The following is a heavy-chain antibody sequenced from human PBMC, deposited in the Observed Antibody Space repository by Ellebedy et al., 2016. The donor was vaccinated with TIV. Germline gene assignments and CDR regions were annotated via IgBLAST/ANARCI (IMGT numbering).Heavy chain of an antibody. CDR1: GGSISSGGYY. CDR2: IYYSGST. Sequence: MPSETLSLTCTVSGGSISSGGYYRSWIRQHPGKGLEWIGYIYYSGSTYYNPSLKSRVTISVDTSKNQFSLKLSSVTAADTAVYYCARYYGSGSYLYWYFDLWGRGTLVTVSS. D-gene: IGHD3-10*01. J-gene: IGHJ2*01. V-gene: IGHV4-31*03. CDR3: ARYYGSGSYLYWYFDL.